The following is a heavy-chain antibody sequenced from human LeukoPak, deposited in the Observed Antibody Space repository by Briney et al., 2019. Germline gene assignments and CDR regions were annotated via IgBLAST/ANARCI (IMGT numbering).Heavy chain of an antibody. V-gene: IGHV4-34*01. CDR1: GGSFSGFY. CDR3: ASARRRGSYYYYYYMDV. CDR2: INHSGST. D-gene: IGHD5-12*01. Sequence: SETLSLTCAVYGGSFSGFYWTWIRQPPGKGLEWIGEINHSGSTNYNPSLESRVTISVDTSKNQFSLKLSSVTAADTAVYYCASARRRGSYYYYYYMDVWGKGTTVTVSS. J-gene: IGHJ6*03.